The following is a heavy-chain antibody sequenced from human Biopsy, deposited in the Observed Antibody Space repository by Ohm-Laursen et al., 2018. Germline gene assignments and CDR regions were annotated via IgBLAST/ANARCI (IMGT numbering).Heavy chain of an antibody. CDR1: GYTFTAYF. J-gene: IGHJ4*03. V-gene: IGHV1-18*04. D-gene: IGHD2-15*01. CDR2: ISPYFGNT. CDR3: VREGLDCAGGTCYSGPLDL. Sequence: ASVKVSCKVSGYTFTAYFIHWVRQSPGQGLEWMGWISPYFGNTNSTQKLQARVTLSTETSTDTAYMELRSLRYDDTAIYYCVREGLDCAGGTCYSGPLDLWGQGTLITVSS.